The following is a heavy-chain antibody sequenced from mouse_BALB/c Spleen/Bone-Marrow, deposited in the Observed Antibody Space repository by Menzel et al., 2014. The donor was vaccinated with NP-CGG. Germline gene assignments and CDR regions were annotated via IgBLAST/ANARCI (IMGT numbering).Heavy chain of an antibody. Sequence: QVQLQQSGAELAKPGASVKMSCKASVYTFTSYWMHWVKQRPGQGLEWIGYINPSTGYTEYNQKFKDKATLTADKSSSTAYMQLSSLTSEDSAVYYCARPPYYYGSSYDAMDYWGQGTSVTVSS. J-gene: IGHJ4*01. CDR1: VYTFTSYW. D-gene: IGHD1-1*01. CDR2: INPSTGYT. V-gene: IGHV1-7*01. CDR3: ARPPYYYGSSYDAMDY.